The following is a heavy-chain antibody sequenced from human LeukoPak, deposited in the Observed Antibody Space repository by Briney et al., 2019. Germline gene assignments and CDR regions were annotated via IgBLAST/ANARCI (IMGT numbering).Heavy chain of an antibody. V-gene: IGHV3-23*01. CDR3: ARDLLLYFGEVTMAFDY. J-gene: IGHJ4*02. CDR1: GFTFSSYA. CDR2: ISGSGGST. Sequence: GGSLRLSCAASGFTFSSYAMSWVRQAPGKGLEWVSAISGSGGSTYSTDSVKGRFTISRDNSKNTLYLQMNSLRAEDTAVYYCARDLLLYFGEVTMAFDYWGLGTLVTVSS. D-gene: IGHD3-10*01.